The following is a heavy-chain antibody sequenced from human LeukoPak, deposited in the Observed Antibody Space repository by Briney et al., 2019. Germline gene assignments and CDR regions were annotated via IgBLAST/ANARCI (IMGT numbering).Heavy chain of an antibody. D-gene: IGHD2-2*02. CDR3: ARGGIVVVPAAITFPMRYYYYGMDV. CDR1: GYTFTSYD. Sequence: ASVKVSCKASGYTFTSYDINWVRQATGQGLEWMGWMNPNSGNTGYAQKFQGRVTMTRNTSISTAYMELSSLRSEGTAVYYCARGGIVVVPAAITFPMRYYYYGMDVWGQGTTVTVSS. J-gene: IGHJ6*02. V-gene: IGHV1-8*01. CDR2: MNPNSGNT.